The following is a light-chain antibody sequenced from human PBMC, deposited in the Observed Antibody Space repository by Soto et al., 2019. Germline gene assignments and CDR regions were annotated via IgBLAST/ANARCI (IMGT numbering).Light chain of an antibody. CDR1: QDISNY. CDR3: PQYDNLPIP. V-gene: IGKV1-33*01. CDR2: DAS. Sequence: DSDRTRAPSTMSAAVGDRGTITCQASQDISNYLNWYQQKPGKAPKLLIYDASNLETGVPSRFSGSGSGTDFTFTISSLQPEDIATYYCPQYDNLPIPFGQRTRPAIK. J-gene: IGKJ5*01.